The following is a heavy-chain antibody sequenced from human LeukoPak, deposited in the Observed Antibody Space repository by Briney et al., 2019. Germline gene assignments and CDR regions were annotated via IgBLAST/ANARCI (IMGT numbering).Heavy chain of an antibody. CDR2: INHSGST. D-gene: IGHD1-1*01. Sequence: SETLSLTCAVYGGSFSGYYWSWIRQPPGKGLEWIGEINHSGSTNYNPSLKSRVTISVDTSKNQFSLKLSSVTAADTAVYYCARGRRRRTSDPFDYWAQGTLVTVSS. V-gene: IGHV4-34*01. J-gene: IGHJ4*02. CDR1: GGSFSGYY. CDR3: ARGRRRRTSDPFDY.